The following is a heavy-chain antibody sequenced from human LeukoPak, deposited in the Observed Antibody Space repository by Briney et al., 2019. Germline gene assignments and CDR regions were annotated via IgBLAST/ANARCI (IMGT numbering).Heavy chain of an antibody. J-gene: IGHJ4*02. CDR2: VNYSGTT. CDR3: AREVVAAAGVDY. Sequence: PSETLSLTCTVSGGSISTYYWSWIRQPPGKGLEWIGYVNYSGTTSYNPSLKSRVAISIDTSKKQFSLKLSSVTAADTAVYYCAREVVAAAGVDYWGQGTLVTVSS. D-gene: IGHD6-13*01. V-gene: IGHV4-59*12. CDR1: GGSISTYY.